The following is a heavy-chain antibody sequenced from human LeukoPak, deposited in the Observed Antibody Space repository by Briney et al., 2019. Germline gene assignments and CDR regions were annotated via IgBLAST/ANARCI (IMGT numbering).Heavy chain of an antibody. V-gene: IGHV4-4*07. CDR3: ARVPGDGYNYLFVY. CDR2: IYTSGST. D-gene: IGHD5-24*01. J-gene: IGHJ4*02. CDR1: GGSISSYY. Sequence: SETLSLTCAVSGGSISSYYWSCIRQPPRKGLEWSGRIYTSGSTNYNPPPTSRVTTSVDPSKNKFSLKLSSVTAADTTVYYCARVPGDGYNYLFVYWGEGTLVTVSS.